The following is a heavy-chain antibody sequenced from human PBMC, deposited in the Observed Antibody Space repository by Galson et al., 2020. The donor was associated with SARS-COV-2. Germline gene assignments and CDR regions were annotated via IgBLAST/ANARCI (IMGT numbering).Heavy chain of an antibody. Sequence: SETLSFTCTVSGGSISSGGYYWSWIRQHPGKGLEWIGYIYYSGSTYYNPSLKSRVTISVDTSKNQFSLKLSSVTAADTAVYYCASHYDILTGYYPTDHAFDIWGHGTMVAVSS. J-gene: IGHJ3*02. CDR3: ASHYDILTGYYPTDHAFDI. D-gene: IGHD3-9*01. V-gene: IGHV4-31*03. CDR2: IYYSGST. CDR1: GGSISSGGYY.